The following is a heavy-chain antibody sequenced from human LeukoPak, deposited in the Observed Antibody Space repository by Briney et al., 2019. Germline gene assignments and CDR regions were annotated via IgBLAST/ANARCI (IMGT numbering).Heavy chain of an antibody. CDR2: INSDGSST. CDR1: GFTFSSYW. Sequence: GGSLGLSCAASGFTFSSYWMHWVRQAPGKGLVWVSRINSDGSSTSYADSVKGRFTISRDNAKNTLYLQMNSLRAEDTAVYYCASIAYCSGGSCYPIDYWGQGTLVTVSS. D-gene: IGHD2-15*01. V-gene: IGHV3-74*01. J-gene: IGHJ4*02. CDR3: ASIAYCSGGSCYPIDY.